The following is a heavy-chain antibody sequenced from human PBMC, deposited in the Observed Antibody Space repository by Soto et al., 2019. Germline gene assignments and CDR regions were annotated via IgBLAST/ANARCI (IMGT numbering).Heavy chain of an antibody. V-gene: IGHV1-18*01. J-gene: IGHJ4*01. Sequence: QVQLVQSGAEVKKPGASVKVSCKASGYTFTSYGISWVRQAPGHGLEWMGWISAYNGNTNYAQKLQGRVTMTTDTSTSTAYMELRSLRSDDKAVYYCAIDSGYYYDSSGYLPEPDYWGHVTLVTVSS. D-gene: IGHD3-22*01. CDR1: GYTFTSYG. CDR2: ISAYNGNT. CDR3: AIDSGYYYDSSGYLPEPDY.